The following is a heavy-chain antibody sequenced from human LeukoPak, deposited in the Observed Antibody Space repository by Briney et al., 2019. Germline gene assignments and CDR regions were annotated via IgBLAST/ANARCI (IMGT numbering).Heavy chain of an antibody. CDR2: ISGSGGRT. J-gene: IGHJ4*02. CDR1: GFTFSSYV. Sequence: GGSLRLSCAASGFTFSSYVMSWVRQAPGKGLEWVSVISGSGGRTNYADSVKGRFTISRDNPKKMLYLQLNSLRGEDTAVYYCARVCSGGSCYDGVDYWGQGTLVTV. D-gene: IGHD2-15*01. CDR3: ARVCSGGSCYDGVDY. V-gene: IGHV3-23*01.